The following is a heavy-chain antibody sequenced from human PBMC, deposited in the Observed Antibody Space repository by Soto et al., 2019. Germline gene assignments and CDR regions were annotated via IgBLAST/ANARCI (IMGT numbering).Heavy chain of an antibody. D-gene: IGHD5-18*01. CDR2: IYYSGST. V-gene: IGHV4-59*01. Sequence: SETLSLTCTVSGGSISSYYWSWIRQPPGKGLEWIGYIYYSGSTNYNPSLKSRVTISVDTSKNQFSLKLSSVTAADTAVYYRARISRGYSYGSDYWGQGTRVTVSS. CDR3: ARISRGYSYGSDY. CDR1: GGSISSYY. J-gene: IGHJ4*02.